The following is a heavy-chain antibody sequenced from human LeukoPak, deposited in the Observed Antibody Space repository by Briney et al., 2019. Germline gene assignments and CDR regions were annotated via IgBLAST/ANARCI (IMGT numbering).Heavy chain of an antibody. CDR3: ARAEASLAAAETAAQYYFDY. V-gene: IGHV4-61*01. CDR1: GGSVSSGSYY. Sequence: SETLSLTCTVSGGSVSSGSYYWSWIRQPPGKGLEWIGYIYYSGSTNYNPSLKSRVTISVDTSKNQFSLKLSSVTAADTAVYYCARAEASLAAAETAAQYYFDYWGQGTLVTVSS. J-gene: IGHJ4*02. D-gene: IGHD6-13*01. CDR2: IYYSGST.